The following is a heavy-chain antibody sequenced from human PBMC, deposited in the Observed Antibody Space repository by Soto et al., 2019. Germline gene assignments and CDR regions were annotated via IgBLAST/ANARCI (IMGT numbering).Heavy chain of an antibody. CDR3: ARDDRREVTSFLNY. Sequence: EVQLVESGGGLVQPGGSLRLSCAASGFTLYSYSMNWVRQAPGKGLEWVAYISSSSNTIYYADSVKGRFTISRDNVKNSVDLQMNSLRDEDTAVYNCARDDRREVTSFLNYWGQGILVTVSS. CDR1: GFTLYSYS. V-gene: IGHV3-48*02. CDR2: ISSSSNTI. D-gene: IGHD2-21*02. J-gene: IGHJ4*02.